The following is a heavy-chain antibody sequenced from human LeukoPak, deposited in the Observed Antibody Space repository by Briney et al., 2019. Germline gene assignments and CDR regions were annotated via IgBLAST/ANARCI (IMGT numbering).Heavy chain of an antibody. CDR2: ISSSSSTI. CDR1: GFTFSTYS. J-gene: IGHJ4*02. Sequence: GGSLRLSCETSGFTFSTYSMNWVRQAPGKGLEWVSYISSSSSTIYYADSVKGRFTISRDNAKNSLYLQMDGLRAEDTAMYYCARFHDYGDSFDYWGQGTLVTVSS. V-gene: IGHV3-48*04. D-gene: IGHD4-17*01. CDR3: ARFHDYGDSFDY.